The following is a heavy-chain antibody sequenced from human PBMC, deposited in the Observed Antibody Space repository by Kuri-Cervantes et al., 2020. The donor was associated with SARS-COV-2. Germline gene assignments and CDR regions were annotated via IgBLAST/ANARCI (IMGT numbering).Heavy chain of an antibody. V-gene: IGHV3-74*01. CDR1: GFTFSSYS. D-gene: IGHD7-27*01. CDR3: ARXLTGDLDV. J-gene: IGHJ6*04. Sequence: GESLKISCAASGFTFSSYSMNWVRQAPGKGLVWVSHINSDGHTQGFADSVKGRFAISRDNAKNTLYLQMNSLRVEDTAVYYCARXLTGDLDVWGKGTTVTVSS. CDR2: INSDGHTQ.